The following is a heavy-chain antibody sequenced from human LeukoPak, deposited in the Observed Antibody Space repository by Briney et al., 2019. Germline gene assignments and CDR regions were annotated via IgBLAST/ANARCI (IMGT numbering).Heavy chain of an antibody. Sequence: PSETLSLTCAVYGGSFSGYYWSWIRQPPGKGLEWIGEINHSGSTNYDPSLKSRVTISVDTSKNQFSLKLSSVTAADTAVYYCARGLTVTTFYYYYYYMDVWGKGTKVTVSS. J-gene: IGHJ6*03. D-gene: IGHD4-17*01. CDR3: ARGLTVTTFYYYYYYMDV. CDR2: INHSGST. V-gene: IGHV4-34*01. CDR1: GGSFSGYY.